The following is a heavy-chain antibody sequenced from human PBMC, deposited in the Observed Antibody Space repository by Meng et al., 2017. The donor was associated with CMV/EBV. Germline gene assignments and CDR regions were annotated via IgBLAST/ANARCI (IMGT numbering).Heavy chain of an antibody. V-gene: IGHV4-39*07. CDR1: GGSISSSSYY. Sequence: GPLRLSCTVSGGSISSSSYYWGWIRQPPGKGLEWIGRIYYSGSTYYNPSLKSRVTISVDTSKNRFSLKLRYVTAADTAVYYCATPVGAYYFDYWGQGTLVTISS. D-gene: IGHD3-16*01. CDR2: IYYSGST. J-gene: IGHJ4*02. CDR3: ATPVGAYYFDY.